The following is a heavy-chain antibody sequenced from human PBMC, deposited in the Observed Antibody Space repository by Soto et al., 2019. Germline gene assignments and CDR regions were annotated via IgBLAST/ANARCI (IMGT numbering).Heavy chain of an antibody. V-gene: IGHV3-23*01. CDR2: IGDSGATT. Sequence: GGSLGLSCAASAVTFRNYAMSCVRQGPGKGLEWVSAIGDSGATTYYADSVKGRFTISRDNSKNTLYLQMNNLRAEDTAFYYCAKDRSRTRCYGFDYWGPGALVTVSS. D-gene: IGHD2-2*01. CDR1: AVTFRNYA. CDR3: AKDRSRTRCYGFDY. J-gene: IGHJ4*02.